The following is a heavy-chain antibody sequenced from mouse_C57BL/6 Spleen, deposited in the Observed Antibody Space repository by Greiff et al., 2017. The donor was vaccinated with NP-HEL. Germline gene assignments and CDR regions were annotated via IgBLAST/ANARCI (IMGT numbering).Heavy chain of an antibody. CDR1: GYSITSGYY. J-gene: IGHJ3*01. V-gene: IGHV3-6*01. CDR2: ISYDGSN. CDR3: ARGGYDYDDWFAY. D-gene: IGHD2-4*01. Sequence: VQLKESGPGLVKPSQSLSLTCSVTGYSITSGYYWNWIRQFPGNKLEWMGYISYDGSNNYNPSLKNRISITRDTSKNQFFLKLNSVTTEDTATYYCARGGYDYDDWFAYWGQGTLVTVSA.